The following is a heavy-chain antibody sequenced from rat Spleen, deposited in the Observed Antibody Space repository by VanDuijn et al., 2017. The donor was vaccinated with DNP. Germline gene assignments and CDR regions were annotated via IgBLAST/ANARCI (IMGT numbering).Heavy chain of an antibody. CDR2: INSAGST. Sequence: VQLQESGPGLVEPSQSLSLTCSVTDYSITSCCRWTWIRKFPGNKLEWMGYINSAGSTNYNPSPKSRISITRDTSKNQFFLQVNSVTTEDTATYYCARGDILRSFDYWGQGVMVTVSS. D-gene: IGHD1-6*01. CDR3: ARGDILRSFDY. J-gene: IGHJ2*01. V-gene: IGHV3-3*01. CDR1: DYSITSCCR.